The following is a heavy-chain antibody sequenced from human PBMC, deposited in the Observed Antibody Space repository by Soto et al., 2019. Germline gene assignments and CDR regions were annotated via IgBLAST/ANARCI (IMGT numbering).Heavy chain of an antibody. Sequence: GGSLRLSCAASGFSFSSYAMHWVRQAPGKGLEWLSFISYDGRNEYYADSVKGRFTVSRDSSENTLYLQINTLKPEDTAVYYCARDGCPNGVCFNDYWGQGTLVTVSS. V-gene: IGHV3-30*04. CDR3: ARDGCPNGVCFNDY. D-gene: IGHD2-8*01. CDR2: ISYDGRNE. J-gene: IGHJ4*02. CDR1: GFSFSSYA.